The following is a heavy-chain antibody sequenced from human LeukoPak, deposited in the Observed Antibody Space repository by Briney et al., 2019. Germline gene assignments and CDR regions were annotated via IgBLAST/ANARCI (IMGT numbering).Heavy chain of an antibody. CDR1: GYTFTSYG. CDR3: ARDVTMVRGVITPIDY. J-gene: IGHJ4*02. Sequence: GASVKVSCKASGYTFTSYGISWVRQAPGQGLEWMGWISAYNGNTNYAQKLQGRVTMTTDTSTSTAYMELRSLRSGDTAVYYCARDVTMVRGVITPIDYWGQGTLVTVSS. V-gene: IGHV1-18*01. CDR2: ISAYNGNT. D-gene: IGHD3-10*01.